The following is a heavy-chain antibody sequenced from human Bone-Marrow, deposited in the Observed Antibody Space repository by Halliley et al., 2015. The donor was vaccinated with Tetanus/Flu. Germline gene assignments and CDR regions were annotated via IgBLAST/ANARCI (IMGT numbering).Heavy chain of an antibody. Sequence: GRIRNKANSYPTESGASVKGRFTISRDDSKNSLYLQMNSLKTEDTAVYYCARAVRFYYYGVDAWGQGTTVTVSS. D-gene: IGHD6-6*01. CDR2: IRNKANSYPT. J-gene: IGHJ6*02. V-gene: IGHV3-72*01. CDR3: ARAVRFYYYGVDA.